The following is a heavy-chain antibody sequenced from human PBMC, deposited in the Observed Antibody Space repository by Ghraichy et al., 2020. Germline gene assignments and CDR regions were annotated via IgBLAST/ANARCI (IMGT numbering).Heavy chain of an antibody. Sequence: SQTLSLTCAVSGGSISSGGYSWSWIRQPPGKGLEWIGYIYHSGSTYYNPSLKSRVTISVDRSKNQFSLKLSSVTAADTAVYYCARTTTSTDLFFDIWGQGTMVTVSS. CDR3: ARTTTSTDLFFDI. CDR2: IYHSGST. D-gene: IGHD4-17*01. V-gene: IGHV4-30-2*01. CDR1: GGSISSGGYS. J-gene: IGHJ3*02.